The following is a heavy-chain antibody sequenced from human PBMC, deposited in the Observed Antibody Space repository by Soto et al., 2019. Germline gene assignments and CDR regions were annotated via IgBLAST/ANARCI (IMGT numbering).Heavy chain of an antibody. V-gene: IGHV4-4*02. CDR3: ATCQLGEYYYAMDM. CDR2: IYDSGNT. D-gene: IGHD7-27*01. J-gene: IGHJ6*02. CDR1: GDSITTYKW. Sequence: SETLSLTCGVSGDSITTYKWWTWVRQTPGRGPEWIGEIYDSGNTRYNPSLRSRVTISKDTSKNQLSLKLNSVTVADTAVYYCATCQLGEYYYAMDMWGQGTTVT.